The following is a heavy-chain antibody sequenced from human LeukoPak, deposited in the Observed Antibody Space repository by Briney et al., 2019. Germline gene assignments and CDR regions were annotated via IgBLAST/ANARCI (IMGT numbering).Heavy chain of an antibody. D-gene: IGHD2-2*01. CDR3: ARSRWFDP. CDR1: GGSFSGYY. V-gene: IGHV4-34*01. Sequence: SETLSLTCAVYGGSFSGYYWSWIRQPPGKGLEWIGEINHSGSTNYNPSLKSRVTISVDTSKNQFSLKLSSVTAADTAVYYCARSRWFDPWGQGTLVTVSS. CDR2: INHSGST. J-gene: IGHJ5*02.